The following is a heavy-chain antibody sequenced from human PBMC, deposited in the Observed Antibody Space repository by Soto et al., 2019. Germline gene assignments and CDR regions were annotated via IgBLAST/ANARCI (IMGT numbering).Heavy chain of an antibody. CDR2: IRTTGST. J-gene: IGHJ6*02. CDR3: ARNSMMDV. CDR1: GFVVSNHY. Sequence: EVQLVETGGALIQPGGSLRLSCAASGFVVSNHYMNWVRQAPGKGLEWVSIIRTTGSTYYADSVKGRFTISRDNSKNTVSLEMNSLRVEDTAVYYCARNSMMDVWGQGTTVIVSS. V-gene: IGHV3-53*02.